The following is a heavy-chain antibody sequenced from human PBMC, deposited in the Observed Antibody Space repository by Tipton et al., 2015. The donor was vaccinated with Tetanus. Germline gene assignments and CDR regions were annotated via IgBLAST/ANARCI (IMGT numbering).Heavy chain of an antibody. J-gene: IGHJ4*02. Sequence: SLRLSCAASGFIFSSYDIHWVRQAPGKGLEWLAVSWYDGTDKYYADSVKGRFTISRDNSKNTLYLQMNSLRAEDTAFYYCAREADCSGGSCFSGDFDTWGQGTQVTVSS. CDR1: GFIFSSYD. CDR2: SWYDGTDK. V-gene: IGHV3-33*01. D-gene: IGHD2-15*01. CDR3: AREADCSGGSCFSGDFDT.